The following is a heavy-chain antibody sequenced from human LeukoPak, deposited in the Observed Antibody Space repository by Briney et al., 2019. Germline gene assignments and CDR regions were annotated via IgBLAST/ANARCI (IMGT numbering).Heavy chain of an antibody. CDR2: INSDGSWT. Sequence: GGSLRLSCAASGNYWMHWVRQAPGKGLVWASHINSDGSWTSYADSVKGRFAISKDNAKNTVYLQMNSLRAEDTAVYYCVSFYETYWGRGTLVTVSS. CDR1: GNYW. CDR3: VSFYETY. V-gene: IGHV3-74*01. J-gene: IGHJ4*02. D-gene: IGHD2/OR15-2a*01.